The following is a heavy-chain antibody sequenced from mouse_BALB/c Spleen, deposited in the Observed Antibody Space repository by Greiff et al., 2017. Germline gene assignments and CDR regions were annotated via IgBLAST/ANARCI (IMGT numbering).Heavy chain of an antibody. CDR3: ARDQVFDY. Sequence: EVQVVESGGGLVQPGGSRKLSCAASGFTFSSFGMHWVRQAPEKGLEWVAYISSGSSTIYYADTVKGRFTISRDNPKNTLYLQMTSLRSEDTAMYYCARDQVFDYWGQGTTLTVSS. J-gene: IGHJ2*01. CDR2: ISSGSSTI. CDR1: GFTFSSFG. V-gene: IGHV5-17*02.